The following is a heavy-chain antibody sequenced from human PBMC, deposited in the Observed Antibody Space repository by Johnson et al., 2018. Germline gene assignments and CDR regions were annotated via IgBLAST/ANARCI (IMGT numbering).Heavy chain of an antibody. CDR1: GFTFSGYW. J-gene: IGHJ6*02. D-gene: IGHD3-3*01. CDR2: INRDVRST. V-gene: IGHV3-74*01. Sequence: VQLQECGGGLVQPGVTLILSCAASGFTFSGYWMHWVRQAPGMGLVWVYRINRDVRSTSYADSVTGRFTISRDKAKKTLYLQMNSPSAEDTAVYYWARDPYDFWRALMDVWGQGTTVTVAS. CDR3: ARDPYDFWRALMDV.